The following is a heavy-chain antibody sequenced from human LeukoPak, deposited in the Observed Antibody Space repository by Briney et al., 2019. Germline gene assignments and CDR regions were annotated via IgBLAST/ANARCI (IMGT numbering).Heavy chain of an antibody. CDR3: ARDNRGSRTDAFDI. V-gene: IGHV1-18*01. CDR2: ISAYNGNT. D-gene: IGHD2-15*01. J-gene: IGHJ3*02. Sequence: GASVKVSCKASGYTFTSYGISWVRQAPGQGLEWMGWISAYNGNTNYAQKLQGRVTMTTDTSTCTAYMELRSLRSDDTAVYYCARDNRGSRTDAFDIWGQGTMVTVSS. CDR1: GYTFTSYG.